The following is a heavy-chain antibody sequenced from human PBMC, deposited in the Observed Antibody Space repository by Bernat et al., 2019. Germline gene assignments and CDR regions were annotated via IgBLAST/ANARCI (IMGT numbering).Heavy chain of an antibody. J-gene: IGHJ4*02. CDR1: GFTFSRYW. D-gene: IGHD6-13*01. CDR3: ARVGYSSSSFDY. Sequence: VQLVESGGGVVQPGRSLRLSCAASGFTFSRYWMSWVRQAPGKGLEWVANINQDGGEKIYVDSVEGRYTISRDNAKNSLYLQIHGLRAEDTADYYCARVGYSSSSFDYWGQGTLLTVSS. V-gene: IGHV3-7*01. CDR2: INQDGGEK.